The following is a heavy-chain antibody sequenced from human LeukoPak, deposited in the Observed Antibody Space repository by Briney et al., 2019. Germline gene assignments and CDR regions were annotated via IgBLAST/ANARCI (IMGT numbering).Heavy chain of an antibody. V-gene: IGHV3-11*04. J-gene: IGHJ4*02. CDR1: GFTFSDYY. CDR3: ARTRLYSSSWPRSFDY. CDR2: ISISGNTV. Sequence: GGSLRLSCAASGFTFSDYYMSWIRQAPGKGLEWVSHISISGNTVYYADSVKGRFSISRDNAKNSLYLQMNSLRAEDTAVYYCARTRLYSSSWPRSFDYWGQGTLVTVSS. D-gene: IGHD6-13*01.